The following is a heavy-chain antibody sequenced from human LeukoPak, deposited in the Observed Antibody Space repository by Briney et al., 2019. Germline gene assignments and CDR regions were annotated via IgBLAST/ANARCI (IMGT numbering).Heavy chain of an antibody. CDR2: TYYRSKWYN. CDR3: ARGTEYSSGWYYFDY. V-gene: IGHV6-1*01. D-gene: IGHD6-19*01. J-gene: IGHJ4*02. CDR1: GDSVSSNSAA. Sequence: SQTLSLTCAISGDSVSSNSAAWNWIRQSPSRGLEWLGRTYYRSKWYNDYAVSVKSRITINPDTSRNQFSLQLNSATPEDTAVYSCARGTEYSSGWYYFDYWGQGTLVTVSS.